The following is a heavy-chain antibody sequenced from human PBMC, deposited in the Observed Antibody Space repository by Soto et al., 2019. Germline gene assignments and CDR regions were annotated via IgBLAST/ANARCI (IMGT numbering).Heavy chain of an antibody. J-gene: IGHJ4*02. CDR3: AIVGSSGWPPDY. V-gene: IGHV4-59*11. CDR2: IFYSGSTTY. Sequence: PSETLSLTCTVSGGSISGHYWIWIRQPQGEGMEWIGYIFYSGSTTYNNNPSLKSRVSISVDTSKNQFYLRLSSVTPADTALYYCAIVGSSGWPPDYWGQGTLVTVSS. D-gene: IGHD6-19*01. CDR1: GGSISGHY.